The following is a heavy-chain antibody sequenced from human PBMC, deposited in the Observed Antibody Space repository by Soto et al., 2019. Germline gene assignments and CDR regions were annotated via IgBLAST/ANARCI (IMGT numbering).Heavy chain of an antibody. CDR3: ARDRGGTIFGVVPPFDP. CDR1: GYTFTSYG. CDR2: ISAYNGNT. Sequence: ASVKVSCKASGYTFTSYGISWVRQAPGQGLEWMGWISAYNGNTNYAQKLQGRVTMTTDTSTNTAYMELRSLRSDDTAVYYCARDRGGTIFGVVPPFDPWGQGTLVTVSS. D-gene: IGHD3-3*01. V-gene: IGHV1-18*01. J-gene: IGHJ5*02.